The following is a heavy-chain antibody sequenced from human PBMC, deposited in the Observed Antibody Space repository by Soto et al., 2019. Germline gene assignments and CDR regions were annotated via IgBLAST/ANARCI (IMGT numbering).Heavy chain of an antibody. J-gene: IGHJ4*02. Sequence: EVQLLESGGGLVQPGGSLRLSSAASGFTFSSYAISWVRQAPGNGLEWVSAISGSGGSTYYADSVKGRFTISRDNSKNTLYLQMNSLRAEDTAVYYCAGEMSSSFSYWGQGTLVTVSS. CDR1: GFTFSSYA. V-gene: IGHV3-23*01. CDR2: ISGSGGST. D-gene: IGHD6-13*01. CDR3: AGEMSSSFSY.